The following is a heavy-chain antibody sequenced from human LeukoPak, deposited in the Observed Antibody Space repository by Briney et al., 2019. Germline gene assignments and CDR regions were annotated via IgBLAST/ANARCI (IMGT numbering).Heavy chain of an antibody. Sequence: SVKVSCKASGGTFSSYATSWVRQAPGQGLEWMGGIIPIFGTANYAQKFQGRVTITADESTSTAYMELSSLRSEDTAVYYCARDSPDIVVVPAAWGGMDVWGKGTTVTVSS. CDR2: IIPIFGTA. CDR3: ARDSPDIVVVPAAWGGMDV. CDR1: GGTFSSYA. J-gene: IGHJ6*04. D-gene: IGHD2-2*01. V-gene: IGHV1-69*13.